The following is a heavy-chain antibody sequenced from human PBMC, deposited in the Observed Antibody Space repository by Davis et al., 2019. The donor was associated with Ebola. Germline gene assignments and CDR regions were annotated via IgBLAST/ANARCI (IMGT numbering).Heavy chain of an antibody. Sequence: GESLKISCAASGFTFSSYWMSWVRQAPGKGLEWVANIKQDGSEKYYVDSVKGRFTISRDNAKNTLYLQMNSLGGEDTAVYYCAKPRTSGWYEGPFDCWGQGTLVTVSS. J-gene: IGHJ4*02. V-gene: IGHV3-7*03. CDR3: AKPRTSGWYEGPFDC. CDR2: IKQDGSEK. CDR1: GFTFSSYW. D-gene: IGHD6-19*01.